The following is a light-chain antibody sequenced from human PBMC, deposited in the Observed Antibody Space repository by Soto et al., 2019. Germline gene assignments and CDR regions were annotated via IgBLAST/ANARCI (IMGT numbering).Light chain of an antibody. V-gene: IGLV2-23*01. Sequence: QSALTQPASVSGSPGQSITISCTGTSSDVGSYNLVSWYQQHPGKAPKLMIYEGSKRPSGVSYRFSGSKSGNTASLTISGLQAEDEADYYCCSYAGRGVVFGGGTKLTVL. CDR2: EGS. CDR3: CSYAGRGVV. J-gene: IGLJ2*01. CDR1: SSDVGSYNL.